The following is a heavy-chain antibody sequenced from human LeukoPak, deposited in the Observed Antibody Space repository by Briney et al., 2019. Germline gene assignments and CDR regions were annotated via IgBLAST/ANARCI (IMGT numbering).Heavy chain of an antibody. V-gene: IGHV3-23*01. CDR3: AKDDRWLQFCC. D-gene: IGHD5-24*01. CDR2: IIPSGHTT. CDR1: GFPLSSYA. J-gene: IGHJ4*02. Sequence: GGSLRLSCAAFGFPLSSYAMSWVRQAPGKGLEWVSGIIPSGHTTYYADSVRGRFTISRDNSRNTLYLQMNSLRAEDTAVYYCAKDDRWLQFCCWGQGTLVTVSA.